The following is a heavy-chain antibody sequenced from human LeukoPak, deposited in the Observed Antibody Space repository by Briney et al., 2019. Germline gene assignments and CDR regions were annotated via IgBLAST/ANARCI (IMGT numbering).Heavy chain of an antibody. CDR3: AREVIAAAGNDY. J-gene: IGHJ4*02. V-gene: IGHV4-59*01. D-gene: IGHD6-13*01. CDR1: GGSISSYY. Sequence: SETLSLTCTVSGGSISSYYWSWIRQPPGKGLEWIGYIYYSGSTNYNPSLKSRVTISVDTSKNQFSLKLSSVTAADTAVYYCAREVIAAAGNDYWGQGTLVTVSS. CDR2: IYYSGST.